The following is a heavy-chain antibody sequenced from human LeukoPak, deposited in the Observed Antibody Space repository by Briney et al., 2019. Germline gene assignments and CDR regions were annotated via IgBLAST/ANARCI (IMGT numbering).Heavy chain of an antibody. CDR1: GFTFSGYW. J-gene: IGHJ4*02. D-gene: IGHD3-22*01. Sequence: PGGSLRLSCAASGFTFSGYWMSWVRQAPGKGLEWVANIKQDGSEKYYVDSVKGRFTISRDNAKNSLYLQMNSLRAEDTAVYYCARRYYGSATYRLPYDYWGQGTLVTVSS. V-gene: IGHV3-7*01. CDR2: IKQDGSEK. CDR3: ARRYYGSATYRLPYDY.